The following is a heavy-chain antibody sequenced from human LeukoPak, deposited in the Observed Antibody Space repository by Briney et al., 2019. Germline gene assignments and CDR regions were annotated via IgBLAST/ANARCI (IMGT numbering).Heavy chain of an antibody. V-gene: IGHV4-59*01. CDR1: GGSINDYY. CDR2: ISNSGTT. Sequence: SETLSLTCTVSGGSINDYYWTWIRQAPGKGLDWISYISNSGTTDYNPSLKSRVTMSVDTSNNEFSLRLTSVTAADTAMYYCARVVRGAVTSNCFDPWGQGTLVTVSS. CDR3: ARVVRGAVTSNCFDP. J-gene: IGHJ5*02. D-gene: IGHD4-17*01.